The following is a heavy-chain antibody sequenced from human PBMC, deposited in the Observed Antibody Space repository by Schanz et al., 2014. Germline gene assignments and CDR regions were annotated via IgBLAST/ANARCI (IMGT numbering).Heavy chain of an antibody. Sequence: QVQLVQSGAEVKQPGASVKVSCKASGYTFTSYYMHWVRQAPGQSLEWLGCINPANGNTHYSPRLNGRVSISSDTAASTVYLHFSSLKSDDTAVYYCARDLIAAAESWFDPWGQGTPITVSS. V-gene: IGHV1-3*01. D-gene: IGHD6-13*01. CDR1: GYTFTSYY. J-gene: IGHJ5*02. CDR2: INPANGNT. CDR3: ARDLIAAAESWFDP.